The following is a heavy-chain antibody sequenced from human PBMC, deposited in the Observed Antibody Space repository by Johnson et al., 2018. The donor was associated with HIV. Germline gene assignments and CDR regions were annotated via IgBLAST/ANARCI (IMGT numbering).Heavy chain of an antibody. CDR2: ISYDGSNK. D-gene: IGHD3-16*02. Sequence: QVQLVESGGGVVQPGGSLRLSCAASGFTFSSYGMHWVRQAPGKGLEWVAVISYDGSNKYYADSVKGRFTISRDNSKNTLYLQMNSLRAEDTAVYYCARDKTTFGGVIVPIGAFDIWGQGTMVTVSS. J-gene: IGHJ3*02. V-gene: IGHV3-30*19. CDR1: GFTFSSYG. CDR3: ARDKTTFGGVIVPIGAFDI.